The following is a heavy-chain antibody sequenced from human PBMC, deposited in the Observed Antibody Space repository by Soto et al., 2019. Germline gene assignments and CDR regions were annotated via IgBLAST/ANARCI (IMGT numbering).Heavy chain of an antibody. D-gene: IGHD6-19*01. V-gene: IGHV3-30*18. J-gene: IGHJ4*02. Sequence: QVQLVESGGGVVQPGRSLRLSCAASGFTFSSYGMHWVRQAPGKGLEWVAVISSDGSDKHYADSVKGRFTISRDTSKNTLYLQTNSLRDEDTAVYYCAKQHNSGSNFDYWGQGALVTVSS. CDR1: GFTFSSYG. CDR3: AKQHNSGSNFDY. CDR2: ISSDGSDK.